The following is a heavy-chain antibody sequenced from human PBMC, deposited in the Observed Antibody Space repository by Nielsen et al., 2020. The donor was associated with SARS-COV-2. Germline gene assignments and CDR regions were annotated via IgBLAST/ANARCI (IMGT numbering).Heavy chain of an antibody. D-gene: IGHD6-19*01. V-gene: IGHV3-48*01. CDR2: ISSSSSTI. Sequence: GGSLRLSCAASGFTFSSYSMNWVRQAPGKGLEWVSYISSSSSTIYYADSVKGRFTISRDNAKNSLYLQMNSLRAEDTAVYYCAREAGTVGFDYWGQGTLVTVSS. J-gene: IGHJ4*02. CDR3: AREAGTVGFDY. CDR1: GFTFSSYS.